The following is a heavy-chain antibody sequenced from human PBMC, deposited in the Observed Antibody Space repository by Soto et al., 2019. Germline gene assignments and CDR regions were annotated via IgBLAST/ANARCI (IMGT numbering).Heavy chain of an antibody. CDR2: INHSGST. CDR3: AKRSSVTTPYYNYYYMED. D-gene: IGHD4-17*01. Sequence: PSETLSLTCAAYGGSFSGYYWSWIRQPPGKGLEWIGEINHSGSTNYNPSLKSRVTISVDTSKNQFSLKLSSVTAEDTAVYYCAKRSSVTTPYYNYYYMEDWGKGTAVTVSS. V-gene: IGHV4-34*01. J-gene: IGHJ6*03. CDR1: GGSFSGYY.